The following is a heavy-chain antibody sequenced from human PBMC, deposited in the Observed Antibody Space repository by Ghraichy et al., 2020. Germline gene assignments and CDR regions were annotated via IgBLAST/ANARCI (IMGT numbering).Heavy chain of an antibody. CDR3: ARSLAEVNGRYDL. CDR2: ISGYNGDT. Sequence: ASVKVSCKASGYTLSSFAVNWVRQAPGQGLEWMGRISGYNGDTNYAQKFHGRVTMTTDKSTTAAYMELRSLRSDDTAVYYCARSLAEVNGRYDLWGQGTLVTVSS. V-gene: IGHV1-18*04. J-gene: IGHJ5*02. D-gene: IGHD3-16*01. CDR1: GYTLSSFA.